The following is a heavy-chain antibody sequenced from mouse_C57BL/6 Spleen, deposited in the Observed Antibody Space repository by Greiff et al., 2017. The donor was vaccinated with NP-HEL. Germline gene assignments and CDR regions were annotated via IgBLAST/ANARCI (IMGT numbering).Heavy chain of an antibody. CDR2: IYPSDSET. D-gene: IGHD1-1*01. Sequence: QVQLQQPGAELVRPGSSVTLSCKASGYTFTSYWMDWVKQRPGQGLEWIGNIYPSDSETHYNQKFKDKATLTVDKSSSTAYMQLSSLTSEDSAVYYCARSLRYYGSSWVYWGQGTTLTVSS. CDR1: GYTFTSYW. V-gene: IGHV1-61*01. J-gene: IGHJ2*01. CDR3: ARSLRYYGSSWVY.